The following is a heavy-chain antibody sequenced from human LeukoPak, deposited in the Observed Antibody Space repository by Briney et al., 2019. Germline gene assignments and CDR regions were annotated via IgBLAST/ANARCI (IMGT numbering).Heavy chain of an antibody. V-gene: IGHV3-23*01. Sequence: PGGSLRLSCAASGFTFSSYAMSWVRQAPGKGLEWVSAISGSGGSTYYADSVKGRFTISRDNSKNTLYLQMNSLRAEDTAVYYCANSPLRTPWFGYWGQGTLVTVSS. J-gene: IGHJ4*02. D-gene: IGHD2-2*01. CDR1: GFTFSSYA. CDR2: ISGSGGST. CDR3: ANSPLRTPWFGY.